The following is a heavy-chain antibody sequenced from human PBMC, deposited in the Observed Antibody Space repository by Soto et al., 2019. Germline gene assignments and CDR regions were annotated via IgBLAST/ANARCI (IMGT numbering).Heavy chain of an antibody. D-gene: IGHD3-3*01. CDR3: AKDGKADDFWSGYLYYYGMDV. CDR2: ISGSGGST. Sequence: HPGGSLRLSCAASGFTFSSYAMSWVRQAPGKGLEWVSAISGSGGSTYYADSVKGRFTISRDNSKNTLYLQMNSLRAEDTAVYYSAKDGKADDFWSGYLYYYGMDVWGEGTTVTVSS. J-gene: IGHJ6*04. CDR1: GFTFSSYA. V-gene: IGHV3-23*01.